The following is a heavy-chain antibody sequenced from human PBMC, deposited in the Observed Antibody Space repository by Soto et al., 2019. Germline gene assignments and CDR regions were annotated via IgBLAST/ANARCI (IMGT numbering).Heavy chain of an antibody. V-gene: IGHV1-18*01. CDR3: ARRAPPMVV. CDR2: ISAYNGNT. Sequence: QVQLVQSGAEVKKPGASVKVSCKASGYTFTSYGISWVRQAPGQGLEWMGWISAYNGNTKYAQTLQGRFTMTTDTSTSTGYMELRSRRSEDTAVYYCARRAPPMVVWGQGTTVTASS. CDR1: GYTFTSYG. J-gene: IGHJ6*02.